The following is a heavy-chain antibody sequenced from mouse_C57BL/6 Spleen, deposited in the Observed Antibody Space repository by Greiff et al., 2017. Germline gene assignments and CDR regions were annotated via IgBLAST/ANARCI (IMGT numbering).Heavy chain of an antibody. V-gene: IGHV1-26*01. Sequence: VQLQQSGPELVKPGASVKISCKASGYTFTDYYMNWVKQSHGKSLEWIGDINPNNGGTSYNQKFKGKAKFTVDKSSSTAYMELRSLTSEDSAVYYCARLTVVATRYFDVWGTGTTVTVSS. J-gene: IGHJ1*03. D-gene: IGHD1-1*01. CDR2: INPNNGGT. CDR1: GYTFTDYY. CDR3: ARLTVVATRYFDV.